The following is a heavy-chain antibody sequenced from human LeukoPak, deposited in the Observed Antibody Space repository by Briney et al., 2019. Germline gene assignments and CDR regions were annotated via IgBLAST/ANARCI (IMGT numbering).Heavy chain of an antibody. J-gene: IGHJ4*02. CDR3: ARGENSSGFRFDY. CDR1: GGSFSGYY. D-gene: IGHD3-22*01. CDR2: INHSGST. V-gene: IGHV4-34*01. Sequence: SETLSLTCAVYGGSFSGYYWSWIRQPPGKGLEWIGEINHSGSTNYNPSLKSRVTISVDTSKNQFSLKLSSVTAADTAVYYCARGENSSGFRFDYWGQGTLVTVSS.